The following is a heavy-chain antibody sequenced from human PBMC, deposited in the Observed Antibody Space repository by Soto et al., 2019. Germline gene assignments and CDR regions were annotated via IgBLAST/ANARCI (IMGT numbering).Heavy chain of an antibody. CDR3: AHRASLQGNLDGGSFDS. CDR2: IYWDDDK. Sequence: QITLEESGPPQVKPTQTITLTCIFSGFSLSTSGVGVGWIRQPPGKALEWLAFIYWDDDKRYSPSLMSRLTIAKDTSGQQVALTMTNMDPVDTATYFCAHRASLQGNLDGGSFDSWGQGTLVTVSS. CDR1: GFSLSTSGVG. J-gene: IGHJ4*02. D-gene: IGHD1-1*01. V-gene: IGHV2-5*02.